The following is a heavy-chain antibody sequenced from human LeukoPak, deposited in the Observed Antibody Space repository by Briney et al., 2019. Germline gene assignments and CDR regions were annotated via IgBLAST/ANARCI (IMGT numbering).Heavy chain of an antibody. V-gene: IGHV3-48*01. J-gene: IGHJ4*02. D-gene: IGHD2-8*01. CDR3: AKKYCTNGVCRTYFDY. CDR2: ISSSSTI. Sequence: HPGGSLRLSCAASGFTFSIYSMNWVRQAPGKGLEWVSYISSSSTIYYADSVKGRFTISRDNSKNTLYLQMNSLRAEDTAIYYCAKKYCTNGVCRTYFDYWGQGTLVTVSS. CDR1: GFTFSIYS.